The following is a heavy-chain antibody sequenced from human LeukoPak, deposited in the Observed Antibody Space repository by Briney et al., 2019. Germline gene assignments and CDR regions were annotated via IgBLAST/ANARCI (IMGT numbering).Heavy chain of an antibody. V-gene: IGHV5-51*01. J-gene: IGHJ3*01. D-gene: IGHD2/OR15-2a*01. CDR2: IYPGDSEI. CDR3: ARLSNPGSMGAFDV. CDR1: GYSFISYW. Sequence: GESLKISCKASGYSFISYWIAWVRQMPGKGLEWVGIIYPGDSEIRYSPSFQGQVAFSVDKSISTAYLQWSSLKASDTAMYSCARLSNPGSMGAFDVWGQGTMVTVSS.